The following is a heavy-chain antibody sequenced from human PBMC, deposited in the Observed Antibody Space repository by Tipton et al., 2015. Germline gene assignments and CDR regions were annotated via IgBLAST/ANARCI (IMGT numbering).Heavy chain of an antibody. D-gene: IGHD4-23*01. J-gene: IGHJ4*02. CDR3: ARARGRHGGLFDS. CDR1: SDSINKYY. Sequence: TLSLTCTVSSDSINKYYWSWIRQPPGKELQWIGYIQYSGGTNYNPSLEGRVSMSVDTSKTQLSLEMRSVTATDTAVYYCARARGRHGGLFDSWGQGTLVTVSS. V-gene: IGHV4-59*01. CDR2: IQYSGGT.